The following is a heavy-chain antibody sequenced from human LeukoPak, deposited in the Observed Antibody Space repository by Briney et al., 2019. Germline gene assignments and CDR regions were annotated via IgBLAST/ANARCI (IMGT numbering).Heavy chain of an antibody. CDR2: LYYSGST. CDR3: ARQGGSSSPYYYYYMDV. J-gene: IGHJ6*03. D-gene: IGHD6-13*01. Sequence: PSETLSLTCTVSGGSISSSSYYWGWIRQPPGKGLEWIASLYYSGSTYYNPSLKSRVTISVDTSKNQFSLRLSSVTAADTAVYYCARQGGSSSPYYYYYMDVWGKGTTVTVSS. V-gene: IGHV4-39*01. CDR1: GGSISSSSYY.